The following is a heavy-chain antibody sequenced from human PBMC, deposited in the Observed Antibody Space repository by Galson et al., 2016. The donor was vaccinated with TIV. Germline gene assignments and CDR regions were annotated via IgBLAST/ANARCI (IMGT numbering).Heavy chain of an antibody. CDR1: GGSFNNYP. D-gene: IGHD3-10*01. CDR3: ARDRGDYGDY. J-gene: IGHJ4*02. CDR2: INTNTGNP. V-gene: IGHV7-4-1*02. Sequence: SVKVSCKASGGSFNNYPISWVRQAPGQGLEWMGWINTNTGNPTYAQGFSGRFVFSLDTSVNTAYLQISSLKAEDTAVYYCARDRGDYGDYWGQGTLVTVSS.